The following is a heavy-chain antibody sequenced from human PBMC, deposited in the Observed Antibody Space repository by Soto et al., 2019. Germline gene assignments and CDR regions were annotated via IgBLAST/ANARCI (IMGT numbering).Heavy chain of an antibody. D-gene: IGHD3-22*01. Sequence: QVQLVESGGGVVQPGRSLRLSCAASGFTFSSYGMHWVRQAPGKGLEWVAVISYDGSNKYYADSVKGRFTISRDNSKNTLYLQMNSLRAEDTAVYYCAKDITMIVHYYYYGMDVWGQGTTVTVSS. CDR3: AKDITMIVHYYYYGMDV. V-gene: IGHV3-30*18. CDR1: GFTFSSYG. J-gene: IGHJ6*02. CDR2: ISYDGSNK.